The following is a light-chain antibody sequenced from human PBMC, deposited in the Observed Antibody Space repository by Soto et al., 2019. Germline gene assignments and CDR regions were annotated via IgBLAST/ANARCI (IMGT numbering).Light chain of an antibody. CDR2: EVS. Sequence: QSVLTQPASVSGSPGQSITISCTGTSSDVGGHNYVSWYQQHPGKAPKLMIYEVSNRPSGVSNRFSGSKSGNTASLTISGLQTEDEADYYCSSYTSRNTLDVVFGGGTQLTVL. J-gene: IGLJ2*01. V-gene: IGLV2-14*01. CDR1: SSDVGGHNY. CDR3: SSYTSRNTLDVV.